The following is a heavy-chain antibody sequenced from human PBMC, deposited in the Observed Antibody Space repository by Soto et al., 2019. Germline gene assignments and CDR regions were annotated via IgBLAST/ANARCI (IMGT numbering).Heavy chain of an antibody. J-gene: IGHJ4*02. CDR3: AHKGYGDYPLDY. CDR1: GFSLSTSGVG. CDR2: IYWYDYK. Sequence: QITLKESGPTLVKPTQTLTLTCTFSGFSLSTSGVGVGWIRRPPGKALEWLAFIYWYDYKHYSPSLKSRLTTTKDTTKNQVVLTMTNMDPVDTATYYRAHKGYGDYPLDYWGQGTLLTVSS. V-gene: IGHV2-5*01. D-gene: IGHD4-17*01.